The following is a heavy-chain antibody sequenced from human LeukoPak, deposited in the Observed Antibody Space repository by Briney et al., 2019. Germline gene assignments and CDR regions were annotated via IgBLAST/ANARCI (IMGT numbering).Heavy chain of an antibody. CDR1: GFTFSGSA. CDR2: IRSKLNSYTT. Sequence: QTGGSLRLSCAASGFTFSGSAMHWVRQASGKGLKWVGRIRSKLNSYTTAYAASVKGRFTISRDDSKNTAYLQMNSLKTEDTAVYYCTRTVMVTGFDSWGQGTLVTVSS. J-gene: IGHJ4*02. CDR3: TRTVMVTGFDS. D-gene: IGHD5-18*01. V-gene: IGHV3-73*01.